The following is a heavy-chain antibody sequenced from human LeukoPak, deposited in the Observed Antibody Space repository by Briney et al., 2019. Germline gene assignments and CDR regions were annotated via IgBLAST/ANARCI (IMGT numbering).Heavy chain of an antibody. V-gene: IGHV4-59*12. CDR1: GGSISTYY. CDR2: IYYSGST. D-gene: IGHD2-2*01. Sequence: SETLSLTCTVSGGSISTYYWSWIRQPPGKGLEWIGYIYYSGSTNYNPSLKSRVTISVDTSRNQFSLKLSSVTAADTAVYYCARGGCSSTSCYAWTGYFDYWGQGTLVTVSS. J-gene: IGHJ4*02. CDR3: ARGGCSSTSCYAWTGYFDY.